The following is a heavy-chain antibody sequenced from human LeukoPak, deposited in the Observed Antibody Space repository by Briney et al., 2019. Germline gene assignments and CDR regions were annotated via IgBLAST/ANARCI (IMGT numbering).Heavy chain of an antibody. V-gene: IGHV3-48*04. D-gene: IGHD3-16*02. CDR1: GFTFSSYS. Sequence: GGSLRLSCAASGFTFSSYSMNWVRQAPGKGLEWVSYISSSSSTIYYADSVKGRFTISRGNAKNTLYLQMNSLRAEDTAVYYCASNLGELSLAAFGYWGQGTLVTVSS. CDR3: ASNLGELSLAAFGY. CDR2: ISSSSSTI. J-gene: IGHJ4*02.